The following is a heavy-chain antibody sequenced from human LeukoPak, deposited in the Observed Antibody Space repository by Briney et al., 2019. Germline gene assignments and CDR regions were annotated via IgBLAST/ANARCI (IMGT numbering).Heavy chain of an antibody. D-gene: IGHD3-22*01. CDR3: ARDRGTSRITMKVVAENIFDY. CDR2: INPNNGGA. J-gene: IGHJ4*02. Sequence: ASVKVSCMASGYTFTGHYLHWVRQAPGQGLEWMGRINPNNGGASYAQKFQGRVTMTRDTSISTAYMELSGLISDDTAIYYCARDRGTSRITMKVVAENIFDYWGQGTLATVSS. V-gene: IGHV1-2*06. CDR1: GYTFTGHY.